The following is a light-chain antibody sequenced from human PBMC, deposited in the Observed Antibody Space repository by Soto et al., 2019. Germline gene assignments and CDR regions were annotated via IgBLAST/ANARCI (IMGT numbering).Light chain of an antibody. CDR3: QQYYSSRT. CDR2: GGS. J-gene: IGKJ1*01. CDR1: QSVGSRW. V-gene: IGKV3-20*01. Sequence: EIVLTQSPGTVSLSPGERATLSCRASQSVGSRWLAWYQQKPGQAPRVLIYGGSNRATGIPDRFSGSGSETDFTLTIRRLEPEDFAVYYCQQYYSSRTFGQGTKVEMK.